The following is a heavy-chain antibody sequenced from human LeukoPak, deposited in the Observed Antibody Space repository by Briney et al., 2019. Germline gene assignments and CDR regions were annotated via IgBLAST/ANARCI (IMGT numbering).Heavy chain of an antibody. Sequence: SSETLSLTCTVSGYSISSGYFWGWIRQPPGKGLEWIGTIYNSGSTYYNASLESRVTISVDTSKNQFSLKLSSVTAADTAVYYCARDSSTKRWLQPHFDYWGQGTLVTVSS. CDR3: ARDSSTKRWLQPHFDY. V-gene: IGHV4-38-2*02. CDR2: IYNSGST. D-gene: IGHD5-24*01. CDR1: GYSISSGYF. J-gene: IGHJ4*02.